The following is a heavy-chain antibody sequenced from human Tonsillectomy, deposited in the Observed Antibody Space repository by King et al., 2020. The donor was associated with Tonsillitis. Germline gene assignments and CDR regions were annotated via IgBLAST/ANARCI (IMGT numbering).Heavy chain of an antibody. V-gene: IGHV3-30*18. Sequence: VQLVESGGGVVQPGRSLRLSCAASGFTFSSYGMHWVRQAPGKGLEWVAVISYDGSNKYYADSVKGRFTISRDNSKNTLYLQMNSLRAEDTAVYYCAKDHDYGDSLNYYGMDVWGQGTTVTVSS. CDR3: AKDHDYGDSLNYYGMDV. J-gene: IGHJ6*02. D-gene: IGHD4-17*01. CDR2: ISYDGSNK. CDR1: GFTFSSYG.